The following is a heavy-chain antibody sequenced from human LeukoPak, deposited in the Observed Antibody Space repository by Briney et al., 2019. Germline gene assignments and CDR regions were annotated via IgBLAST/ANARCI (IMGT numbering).Heavy chain of an antibody. CDR1: GFSFSNYG. V-gene: IGHV3-33*01. Sequence: PAGSLRLSCVASGFSFSNYGMHWVRQAPGRGLEWLGALSFDESQKCYAESVKGRFTISRDNSRKTVYLQMNSLRGDDTGVYYCTRGEEGWYFDVWGRGTMVT. J-gene: IGHJ2*01. CDR2: LSFDESQK. CDR3: TRGEEGWYFDV.